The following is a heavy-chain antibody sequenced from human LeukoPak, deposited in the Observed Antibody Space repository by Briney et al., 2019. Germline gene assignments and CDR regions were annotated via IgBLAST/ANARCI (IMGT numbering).Heavy chain of an antibody. CDR1: GGSFSGYY. J-gene: IGHJ5*02. V-gene: IGHV4-59*01. CDR2: IYYSGST. CDR3: AGAAEYNWFDP. Sequence: SETLSLTCAVYGGSFSGYYWNWIRQPPGKGLEWIGYIYYSGSTNYNPSLKSRVTISVDTSKNQFSLKLNSVTAADTAVYYCAGAAEYNWFDPWGQGTLVTVSS.